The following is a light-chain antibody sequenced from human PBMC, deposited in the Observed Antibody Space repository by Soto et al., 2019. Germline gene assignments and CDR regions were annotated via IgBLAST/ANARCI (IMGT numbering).Light chain of an antibody. CDR3: QQSYSTPG. CDR1: QSISSY. CDR2: AAS. V-gene: IGKV1-39*01. Sequence: DIQMTQSPSSLSASVGDRVTITCRASQSISSYLNGYQQKTGKAPKLLIYAASSLHSGVPSRFSGSGSGTDFTLTISSLQPDDFATYYCQQSYSTPGFGPGTKVDIK. J-gene: IGKJ3*01.